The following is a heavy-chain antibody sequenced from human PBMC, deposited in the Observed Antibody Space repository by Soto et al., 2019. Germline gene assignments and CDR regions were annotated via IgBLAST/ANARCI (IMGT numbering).Heavy chain of an antibody. CDR1: GGSISSYY. J-gene: IGHJ6*02. V-gene: IGHV4-59*01. D-gene: IGHD4-17*01. CDR3: ARDPTVTTQLSSYYGMDV. CDR2: IYYSGST. Sequence: SETLSLTCTVSGGSISSYYWSWIRQPPGKGLEWIGYIYYSGSTNYNPSLKSRVTISVDTSKNQFSLKLSSVTAADTAVYYCARDPTVTTQLSSYYGMDVWGPATTVTVSS.